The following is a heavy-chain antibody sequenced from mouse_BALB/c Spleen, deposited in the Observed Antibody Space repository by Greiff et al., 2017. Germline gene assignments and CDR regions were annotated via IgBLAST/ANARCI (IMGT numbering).Heavy chain of an antibody. D-gene: IGHD2-4*01. CDR1: GYSFTSYW. V-gene: IGHV1-5*01. CDR3: TRGVIYYDYDGTPFAY. Sequence: EVKLVESGPVLARPGASVKMSCKASGYSFTSYWMHWVKQRPGQGLEWIGAIYPGNSDTSYNQKFKGKAKLTAVTSASTAYMELSSLTTEDSAVYYCTRGVIYYDYDGTPFAYWGQGTLVTVSA. J-gene: IGHJ3*01. CDR2: IYPGNSDT.